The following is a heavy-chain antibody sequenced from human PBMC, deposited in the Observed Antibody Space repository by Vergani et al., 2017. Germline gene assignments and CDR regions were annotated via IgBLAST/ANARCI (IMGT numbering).Heavy chain of an antibody. J-gene: IGHJ6*03. Sequence: QVQLVESGGGVVQPGRSLRLSCAASGFTFSSYGMHWVRQAPGKGLEWVAVISYDGSNKYYADSVKGRFTSSRDNSKSTLYLQMNSLRAEDTAVYYCAKDRQPLRFLGGYYMDVWSKGTTVTVSS. CDR2: ISYDGSNK. CDR1: GFTFSSYG. D-gene: IGHD3-3*01. V-gene: IGHV3-30*18. CDR3: AKDRQPLRFLGGYYMDV.